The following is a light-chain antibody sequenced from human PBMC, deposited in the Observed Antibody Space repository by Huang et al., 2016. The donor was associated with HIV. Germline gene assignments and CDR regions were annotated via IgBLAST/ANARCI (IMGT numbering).Light chain of an antibody. CDR1: QSIGKR. Sequence: DIQMTQSPSTLSASVGDRGTITCRASQSIGKRLAWYQQKPGRSPKLLIYNASSLESGVPSRFSGRGSETEFTLTISSLQPDDFAAYYCQQYNSYSRTFGQGTKVEIK. V-gene: IGKV1-5*03. J-gene: IGKJ1*01. CDR3: QQYNSYSRT. CDR2: NAS.